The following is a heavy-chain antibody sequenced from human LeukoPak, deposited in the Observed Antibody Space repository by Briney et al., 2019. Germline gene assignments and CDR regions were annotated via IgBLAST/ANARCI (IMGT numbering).Heavy chain of an antibody. D-gene: IGHD5-12*01. CDR3: ATGKESGYGAFDI. Sequence: PGGSLRLSCAASGLTLSSFAMHWVRQAPGKGLEWVADISSNGGDKYYADSVRGRFTISRDISENTLYLQMNSLRAEDTAVYYCATGKESGYGAFDIWGQGTMVTVSS. V-gene: IGHV3-30*04. CDR2: ISSNGGDK. CDR1: GLTLSSFA. J-gene: IGHJ3*02.